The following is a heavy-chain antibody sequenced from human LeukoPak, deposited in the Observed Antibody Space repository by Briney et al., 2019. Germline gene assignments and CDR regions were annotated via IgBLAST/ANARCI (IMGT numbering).Heavy chain of an antibody. CDR1: GDSIRRYF. J-gene: IGHJ5*02. Sequence: NPSETLSLTCSVSGDSIRRYFWSWIRLSPGKGLEWIGYVHHSGTSRYKPSLESRVTMSLDTSENQFSLTLKSVTAADTALYYCAGAEIDRLRSPGTLYYIDTWGPGTLVTVSS. CDR3: AGAEIDRLRSPGTLYYIDT. V-gene: IGHV4-59*01. D-gene: IGHD5-12*01. CDR2: VHHSGTS.